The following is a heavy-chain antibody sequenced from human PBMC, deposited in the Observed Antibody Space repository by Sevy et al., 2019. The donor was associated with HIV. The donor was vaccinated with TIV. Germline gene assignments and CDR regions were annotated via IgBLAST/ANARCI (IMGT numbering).Heavy chain of an antibody. V-gene: IGHV1-69*13. Sequence: AAVKVSCKASGGTFSNYAISWVGQASGQGLEWMGGIIPIFGTANYAQKFQGRVTITADESTSTAYMELSSLKSEDTAVHYCAREFSNNDRSPFYYVMDVWGQGTPVTVSS. CDR2: IIPIFGTA. CDR3: AREFSNNDRSPFYYVMDV. D-gene: IGHD4-4*01. CDR1: GGTFSNYA. J-gene: IGHJ6*02.